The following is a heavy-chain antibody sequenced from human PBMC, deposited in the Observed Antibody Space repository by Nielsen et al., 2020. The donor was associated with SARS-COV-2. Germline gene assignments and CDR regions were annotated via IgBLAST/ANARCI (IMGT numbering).Heavy chain of an antibody. V-gene: IGHV3-7*05. D-gene: IGHD1-1*01. J-gene: IGHJ5*02. CDR2: INPDGSMK. CDR1: GFSFSTSW. Sequence: GESLKISCAASGFSFSTSWMNCVRQGPGKRLEWVANINPDGSMKRHVDSVMGRFTISRDNARDSLYLQMNNLRAEDTAIYYCLQGGASWGQGTLVTVSS. CDR3: LQGGAS.